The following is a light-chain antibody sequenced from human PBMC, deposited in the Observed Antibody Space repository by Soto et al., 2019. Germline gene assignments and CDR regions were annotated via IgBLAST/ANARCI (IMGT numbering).Light chain of an antibody. CDR2: DVS. CDR3: SSYTSSSTRV. V-gene: IGLV2-14*01. Sequence: QSVLTQPASVSGSPGQSITISCTGTSSDVGGYNYVSWYQQHPDKAPKLMIYDVSNRPSGVSNRFSGSKSGNTASLTISGLQAEDEADYYCSSYTSSSTRVFGTGTKVT. CDR1: SSDVGGYNY. J-gene: IGLJ1*01.